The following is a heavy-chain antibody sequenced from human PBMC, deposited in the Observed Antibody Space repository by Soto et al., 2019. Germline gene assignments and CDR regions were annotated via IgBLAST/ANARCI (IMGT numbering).Heavy chain of an antibody. CDR2: IKQDGTEK. D-gene: IGHD1-26*01. CDR1: GFTFSTYW. V-gene: IGHV3-7*01. CDR3: TTSPHRDSERVFV. J-gene: IGHJ6*02. Sequence: EVQLVESGGGLVQPGVSLRLSCAASGFTFSTYWMSWVRRTPGKGLEWVANIKQDGTEKYYVDSVRGRLTVSRDNAKSSLYLQMNSLRVEDTAVYYCTTSPHRDSERVFVWGQGTAVTVS.